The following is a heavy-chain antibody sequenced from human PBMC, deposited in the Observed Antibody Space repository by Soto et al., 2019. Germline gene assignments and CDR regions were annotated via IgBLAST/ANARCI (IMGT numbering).Heavy chain of an antibody. CDR1: GYTFTSYD. CDR2: MNPNSGNT. Sequence: VASVKVSFKASGYTFTSYDINWLRQATGQGLEWMGWMNPNSGNTGYAQKFQGRVTMTRNTSISTAYMELSSLRSEDTAVYYCARGSSWYSVVTATPRGNWFDPWGQGTLVTVSS. CDR3: ARGSSWYSVVTATPRGNWFDP. J-gene: IGHJ5*02. V-gene: IGHV1-8*01. D-gene: IGHD2-21*02.